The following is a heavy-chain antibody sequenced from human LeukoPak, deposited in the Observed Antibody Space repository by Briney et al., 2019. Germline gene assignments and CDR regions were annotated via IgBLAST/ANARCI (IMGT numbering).Heavy chain of an antibody. CDR2: IYPGDSHT. D-gene: IGHD6-13*01. V-gene: IGHV5-51*01. CDR1: GYSFPNYW. Sequence: GESLKISCKGSGYSFPNYWIGWVRQMPGKGLEWMGIIYPGDSHTRYSPSFQGQVTISADKSISTAYLQWSSLKASDTAMYYCARHGSHVRYSSSWYDWFDPWGQGTLVTVSS. J-gene: IGHJ5*02. CDR3: ARHGSHVRYSSSWYDWFDP.